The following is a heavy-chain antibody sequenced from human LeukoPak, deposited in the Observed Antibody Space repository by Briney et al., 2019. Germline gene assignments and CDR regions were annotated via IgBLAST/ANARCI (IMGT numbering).Heavy chain of an antibody. CDR1: GFTFSSYG. CDR3: AKDKSMLVVVILIY. J-gene: IGHJ4*02. D-gene: IGHD3-22*01. CDR2: ISGSGGST. V-gene: IGHV3-23*01. Sequence: PGGSLRLSCAASGFTFSSYGMSWVRQAPGKGLEWVSAISGSGGSTYYADSVKGRFTISRDNSKNTLYLQMNSLRAEDTAVYYCAKDKSMLVVVILIYWGQGTLVTVSS.